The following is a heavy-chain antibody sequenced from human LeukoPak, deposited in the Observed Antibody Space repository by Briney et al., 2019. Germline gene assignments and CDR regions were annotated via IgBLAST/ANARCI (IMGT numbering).Heavy chain of an antibody. D-gene: IGHD3-10*01. CDR1: GYTLTELS. J-gene: IGHJ5*02. Sequence: ASVKVSCKVSGYTLTELSMHWVRQAPGKGLEWMGGFDPEDGETIYAQKFQGRVTMTEDTSTDTAYMELSSLRSEDTAVYYCATEDLRITMVRGVIGWFDPWGQGTLVTVSS. CDR3: ATEDLRITMVRGVIGWFDP. V-gene: IGHV1-24*01. CDR2: FDPEDGET.